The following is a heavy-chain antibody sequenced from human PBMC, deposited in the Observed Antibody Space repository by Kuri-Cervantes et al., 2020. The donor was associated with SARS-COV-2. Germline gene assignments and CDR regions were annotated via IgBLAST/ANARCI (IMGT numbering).Heavy chain of an antibody. J-gene: IGHJ4*02. D-gene: IGHD3-3*01. CDR1: GGSISSSSYY. V-gene: IGHV4-39*07. CDR3: ARDPSRGVRWSGYPNYFDY. Sequence: SETLSLTCTVSGGSISSSSYYWGWIRQPPGKGLEWIGRIYYSGSTYYNPSLKSRVTISVDTSKNQFSLKLSSVTAADTAVYYCARDPSRGVRWSGYPNYFDYWGQGTLVTVSS. CDR2: IYYSGST.